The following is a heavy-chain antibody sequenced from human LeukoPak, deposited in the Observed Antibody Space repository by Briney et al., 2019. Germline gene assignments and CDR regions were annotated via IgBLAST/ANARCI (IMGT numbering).Heavy chain of an antibody. CDR1: GGSLSSHY. CDR3: ARHRASYFDY. Sequence: SETLSLTCSVSGGSLSSHYWSWIRQPPGKGLEWIGYIYYTGSTDYNPSLKSRVTISVDTSKNQVSLKMNSVTAADTAVYYCARHRASYFDYWGQGTLVTVSS. J-gene: IGHJ4*02. V-gene: IGHV4-59*11. CDR2: IYYTGST.